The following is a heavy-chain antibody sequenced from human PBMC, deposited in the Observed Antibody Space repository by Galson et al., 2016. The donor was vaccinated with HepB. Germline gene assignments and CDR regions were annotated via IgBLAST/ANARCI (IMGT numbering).Heavy chain of an antibody. V-gene: IGHV3-30*03. CDR1: GFTFSTYG. Sequence: SLRLSCAASGFTFSTYGLHWVRQTPDKGLEWVAVISYDGSNKFYADSVKGRFTISRDNSKNTLYLQMNSLRTEDTAVYYCAGDSSNYYRNYYFDYWGQGTLVTVSS. CDR3: AGDSSNYYRNYYFDY. D-gene: IGHD3-22*01. CDR2: ISYDGSNK. J-gene: IGHJ4*02.